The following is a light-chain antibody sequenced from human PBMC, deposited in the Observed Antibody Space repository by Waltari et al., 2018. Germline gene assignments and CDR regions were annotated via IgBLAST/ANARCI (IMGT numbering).Light chain of an antibody. CDR3: QMYYSTPPRYF. Sequence: DVVMTQSPDSLTASLGERATINCQSSPSILSGSNNESYLAWYQHKSGQPPKLLIYWASIRASGVPDRFSGSGSGTDFTLTISSLQTEDVAVYYCQMYYSTPPRYFFGQGTKLEIK. CDR1: PSILSGSNNESY. J-gene: IGKJ2*01. V-gene: IGKV4-1*01. CDR2: WAS.